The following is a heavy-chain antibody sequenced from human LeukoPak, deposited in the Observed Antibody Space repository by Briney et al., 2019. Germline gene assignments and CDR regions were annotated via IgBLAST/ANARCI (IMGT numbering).Heavy chain of an antibody. V-gene: IGHV1-8*01. Sequence: ASVKVSCKASGYIFTSYDINWVRQATGQGRDWMGWMNPNSGNTGYAQKFQGRVTMTRNTSISTAYMELSSLRSEDTAVYYCAGCSSTRCLDAFDIWGQGTMVTVSS. J-gene: IGHJ3*02. CDR2: MNPNSGNT. D-gene: IGHD2-2*01. CDR1: GYIFTSYD. CDR3: AGCSSTRCLDAFDI.